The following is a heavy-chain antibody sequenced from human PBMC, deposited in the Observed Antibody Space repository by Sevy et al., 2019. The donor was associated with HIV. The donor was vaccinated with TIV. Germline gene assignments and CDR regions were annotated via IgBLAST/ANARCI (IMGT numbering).Heavy chain of an antibody. Sequence: SETLSLICTVSGVSISGSSYDWGWIRQPPGKGLEWIGSMYYSGSTYYNPSLKSRVTISVDTSKNQFSLKLNSVTAVDSAVYFCARSPPVVVVPGAPSWFDPWGQGTLVTVSS. V-gene: IGHV4-39*01. D-gene: IGHD2-2*01. CDR2: MYYSGST. CDR3: ARSPPVVVVPGAPSWFDP. CDR1: GVSISGSSYD. J-gene: IGHJ5*02.